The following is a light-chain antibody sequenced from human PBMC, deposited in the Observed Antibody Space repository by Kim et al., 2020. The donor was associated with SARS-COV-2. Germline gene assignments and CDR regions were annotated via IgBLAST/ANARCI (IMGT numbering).Light chain of an antibody. CDR1: QSVGSSL. CDR3: QQYGSTPYT. Sequence: LCQGERAPASCRASQSVGSSLLAWYQQKPGQAPRLLIYEAFKRVAGIPDRFSGSGSGTDFTLTISRPEPEDFAMYYCQQYGSTPYTFGQGTKLEIK. J-gene: IGKJ2*01. CDR2: EAF. V-gene: IGKV3-20*01.